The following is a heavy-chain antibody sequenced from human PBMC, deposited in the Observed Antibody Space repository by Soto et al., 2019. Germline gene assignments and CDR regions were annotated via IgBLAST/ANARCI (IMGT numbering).Heavy chain of an antibody. CDR3: AKGRNYYDSSGYYYV. CDR2: ISYDGSNK. V-gene: IGHV3-30*18. CDR1: GFTFSSYG. J-gene: IGHJ4*02. D-gene: IGHD3-22*01. Sequence: QVQLAESGGGVVQPGRSLRLSCAASGFTFSSYGMHWVRQAPGKGLEWVAVISYDGSNKYYADSVKGRFTISRDNSKNTLYLQMNSLRAEDTAVYYCAKGRNYYDSSGYYYVWGQGTLVTVSS.